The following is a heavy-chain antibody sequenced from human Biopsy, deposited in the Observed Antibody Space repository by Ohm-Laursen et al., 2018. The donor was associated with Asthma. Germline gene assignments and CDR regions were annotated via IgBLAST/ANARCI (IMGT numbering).Heavy chain of an antibody. J-gene: IGHJ1*01. CDR3: ARTFHFWSPYHAEHYQL. CDR2: IKHDGTEK. CDR1: GFTFSRHA. V-gene: IGHV3-7*01. Sequence: SLRLSCAASGFTFSRHALHWVRQVPGKGLEWVANIKHDGTEKNHVDSLKGRFTISRDNAKNSLYLQMNSLRAEDTAVYYCARTFHFWSPYHAEHYQLWGQGTLVTVSS. D-gene: IGHD3-3*02.